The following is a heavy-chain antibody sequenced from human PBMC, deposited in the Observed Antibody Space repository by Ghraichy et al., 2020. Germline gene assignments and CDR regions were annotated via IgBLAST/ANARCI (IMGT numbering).Heavy chain of an antibody. CDR3: ARDFRWGGGESLQH. CDR2: IRSKAYGGTT. Sequence: GGSLRLSCTASGFTFGDYAVSWFRQAPGKGLEWVGFIRSKAYGGTTEFAASVKGRFTLSRDDSKSIAYLQMNSLKTEDTAVYYCARDFRWGGGESLQHWGQGTLGTVAS. V-gene: IGHV3-49*03. CDR1: GFTFGDYA. D-gene: IGHD2-15*01. J-gene: IGHJ1*01.